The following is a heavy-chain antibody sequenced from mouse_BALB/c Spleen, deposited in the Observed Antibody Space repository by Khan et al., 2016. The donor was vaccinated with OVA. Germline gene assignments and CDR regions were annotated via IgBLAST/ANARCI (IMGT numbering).Heavy chain of an antibody. V-gene: IGHV3-2*02. J-gene: IGHJ2*01. CDR2: ISYSGVT. CDR1: GYSITSGYA. Sequence: EVKLLESGPGLVKPSPSLSLTCTVTGYSITSGYAWNWIRQFPGNKLEWMGYISYSGVTSYTPSLKSQTSITPDTSKNQSFLQLNSVTTEDTATYYCARGNYYGYYFDYWGQGTTLTVSS. D-gene: IGHD1-1*01. CDR3: ARGNYYGYYFDY.